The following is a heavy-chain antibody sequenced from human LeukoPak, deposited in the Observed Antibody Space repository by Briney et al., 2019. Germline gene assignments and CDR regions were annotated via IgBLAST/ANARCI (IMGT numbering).Heavy chain of an antibody. D-gene: IGHD3-9*01. J-gene: IGHJ4*02. Sequence: PGGSLRLSCAASGITFSSYWMSWVRQAPGKGLEWVANIKQDGSEKYYVDSVKGRFTISRDNAKNSLYLQMNSLRAEDTAVYYCARDSRYFDWLLGGGFDYWGQGTLVTVSS. CDR1: GITFSSYW. CDR3: ARDSRYFDWLLGGGFDY. CDR2: IKQDGSEK. V-gene: IGHV3-7*03.